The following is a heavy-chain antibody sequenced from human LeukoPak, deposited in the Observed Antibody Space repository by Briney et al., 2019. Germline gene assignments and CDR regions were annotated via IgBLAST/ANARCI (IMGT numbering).Heavy chain of an antibody. Sequence: GGSLRLSCAASGFTFSSYGMHWVRQAPGKGLEWVAVIWYDGSNKYYADSVKGRFTISRGNSKNTLYLQMNSLRAEDTAVYYCARDMITFGGVIVNYFDYWGQGTLVTVSS. CDR2: IWYDGSNK. J-gene: IGHJ4*02. CDR1: GFTFSSYG. D-gene: IGHD3-16*02. CDR3: ARDMITFGGVIVNYFDY. V-gene: IGHV3-33*01.